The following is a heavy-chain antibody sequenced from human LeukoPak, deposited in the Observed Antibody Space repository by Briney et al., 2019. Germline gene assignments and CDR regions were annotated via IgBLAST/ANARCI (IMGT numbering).Heavy chain of an antibody. CDR1: GGSFSGYF. J-gene: IGHJ4*02. CDR2: INHGGNT. D-gene: IGHD4-17*01. CDR3: SRSPPFPGDYRFDH. Sequence: SETLSLTCAVSGGSFSGYFWSWIRQTPGKGLEWIGEINHGGNTNYNPSLKSRVTISLDTSENQVSLKLSSVTAADTAVYYCSRSPPFPGDYRFDHWGQGTLVTVSS. V-gene: IGHV4-34*01.